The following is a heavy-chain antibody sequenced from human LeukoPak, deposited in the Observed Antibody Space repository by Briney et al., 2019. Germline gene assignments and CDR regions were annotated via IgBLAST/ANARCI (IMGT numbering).Heavy chain of an antibody. CDR3: ARKLGYYDSSGSRAFDI. V-gene: IGHV3-30*02. Sequence: GGSLRLSCAASGFTFSSYGMHWVRQAPGKGLEWVAFIRYDGSNKYYADSVKGRFTISRDNSKNTLYLQMNSLRAEDTAVYYCARKLGYYDSSGSRAFDIWGQGTMVTVSS. J-gene: IGHJ3*02. CDR1: GFTFSSYG. CDR2: IRYDGSNK. D-gene: IGHD3-22*01.